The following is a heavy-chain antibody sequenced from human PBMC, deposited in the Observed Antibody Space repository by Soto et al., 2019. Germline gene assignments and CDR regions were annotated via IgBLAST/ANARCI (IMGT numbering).Heavy chain of an antibody. J-gene: IGHJ4*02. CDR2: IDPSGGDT. CDR3: AKRRGVGLTRSSFDY. Sequence: QVQLVQSGAEVRKPGASVKVSCKASGYTFNRHYIQWVRQAPGQGLEWMGMIDPSGGDTNYAKKFQCRVTLTSDTSTSKVYMELSSLRSEDTAVYYCAKRRGVGLTRSSFDYWGPGTVVIVYS. CDR1: GYTFNRHY. V-gene: IGHV1-46*02. D-gene: IGHD1-26*01.